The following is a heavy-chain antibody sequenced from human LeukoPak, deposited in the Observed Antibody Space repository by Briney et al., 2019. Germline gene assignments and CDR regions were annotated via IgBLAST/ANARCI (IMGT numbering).Heavy chain of an antibody. CDR2: ISYDGSNK. J-gene: IGHJ4*02. Sequence: GGSQRLSCAAYGFTFSSYAMHWVRQAPGKGLEWVAVISYDGSNKYYADSVKGRFTISRDNSKNTLYLQMNSLKAEDTAVYYCAKDKSDTAMDYYFDYWGQGTLVTVSS. CDR1: GFTFSSYA. D-gene: IGHD5-18*01. V-gene: IGHV3-30*04. CDR3: AKDKSDTAMDYYFDY.